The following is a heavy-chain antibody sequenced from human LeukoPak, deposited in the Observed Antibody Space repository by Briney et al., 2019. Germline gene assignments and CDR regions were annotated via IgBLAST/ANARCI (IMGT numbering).Heavy chain of an antibody. CDR3: ARGKLTTAADAFDN. V-gene: IGHV4-34*01. CDR2: INHSGST. J-gene: IGHJ3*02. CDR1: GGSFSGYY. D-gene: IGHD4-17*01. Sequence: PAETLSLTCAVYGGSFSGYYWSWIRQPPGKGLEWIGEINHSGSTNYNPSLKSRVTISVDTSKNQFSLKLSSVTAADTAVYYCARGKLTTAADAFDNWGQGIMVTVSS.